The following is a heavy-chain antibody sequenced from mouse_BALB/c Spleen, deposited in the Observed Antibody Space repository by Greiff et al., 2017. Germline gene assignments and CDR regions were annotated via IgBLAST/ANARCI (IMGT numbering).Heavy chain of an antibody. J-gene: IGHJ3*01. Sequence: VKLQESGAELVKPGASVKLSCKASGYTFTSYYMYWVKQRPGQGLEWIGEINPSNGGTNFNEKFKSKATLTVDKSSSTAYMQLSSLTSEDSAVYYCARMITPFAYWGQGTLVTVSA. CDR1: GYTFTSYY. CDR3: ARMITPFAY. V-gene: IGHV1S81*02. CDR2: INPSNGGT. D-gene: IGHD2-4*01.